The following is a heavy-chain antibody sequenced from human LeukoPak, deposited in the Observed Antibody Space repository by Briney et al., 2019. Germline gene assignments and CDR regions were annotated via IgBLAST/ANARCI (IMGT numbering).Heavy chain of an antibody. D-gene: IGHD3-10*01. Sequence: PGRSLRLSCAASGFTFSSYGMHWVRQAPGKGLEWVAVISYDGSNKYYAGSVKGRFTISRDNSKNTLYLQMNNLRAEDTAVYYCAKCTMVRGGPLDYWGQGTLVTVSS. V-gene: IGHV3-30*18. CDR2: ISYDGSNK. CDR3: AKCTMVRGGPLDY. CDR1: GFTFSSYG. J-gene: IGHJ4*02.